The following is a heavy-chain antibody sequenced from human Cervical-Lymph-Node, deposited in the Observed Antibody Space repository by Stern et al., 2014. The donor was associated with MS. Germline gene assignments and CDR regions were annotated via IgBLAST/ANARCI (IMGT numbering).Heavy chain of an antibody. CDR1: GYTFTSYY. CDR3: AREHAFLGFGY. Sequence: QVQLVQSGAEVKKPGASGKVSCKASGYTFTSYYIHWVRQAPGQGLEWMGKINPSGGGTSYPQKFQGRVTLTRDTSTTTVYMELNSLRSEDTAVYYCAREHAFLGFGYWGQGTLVTVSS. D-gene: IGHD3-3*02. J-gene: IGHJ4*02. V-gene: IGHV1-46*01. CDR2: INPSGGGT.